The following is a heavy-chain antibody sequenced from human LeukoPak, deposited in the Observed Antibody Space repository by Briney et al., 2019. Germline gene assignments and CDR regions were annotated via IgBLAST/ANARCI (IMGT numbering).Heavy chain of an antibody. Sequence: ASVKVSCKASGYTFTAYYIHWVRQAPGQGLEWKGWMDPVSGGTNYAQRFQGRVTMTRDSSISTAYIQLSSLRSDDTADTAVYYCARGVGSSWFDPWGQGTLVTVSS. D-gene: IGHD2-8*01. J-gene: IGHJ5*02. V-gene: IGHV1-2*02. CDR3: ARGVGSSWFDP. CDR2: MDPVSGGT. CDR1: GYTFTAYY.